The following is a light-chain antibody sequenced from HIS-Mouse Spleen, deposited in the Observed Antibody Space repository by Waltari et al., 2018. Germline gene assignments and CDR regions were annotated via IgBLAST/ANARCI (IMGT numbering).Light chain of an antibody. V-gene: IGLV1-47*01. Sequence: QSVLTQPPSASGTPGQRVTISCSGSSSNIGSNYVYWYQQLPGTAPKLLIYRTNQRPSGVPDRFSGSKSGTSASLAIIGLRSEDEADYYCAAWDDSLSGYVFGTGTKVTVL. CDR3: AAWDDSLSGYV. CDR2: RTN. CDR1: SSNIGSNY. J-gene: IGLJ1*01.